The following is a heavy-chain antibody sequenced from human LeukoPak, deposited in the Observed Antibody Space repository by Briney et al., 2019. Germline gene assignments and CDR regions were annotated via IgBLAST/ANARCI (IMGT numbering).Heavy chain of an antibody. CDR3: ARALWFGETFPAY. V-gene: IGHV3-21*01. D-gene: IGHD3-10*01. J-gene: IGHJ4*02. CDR1: GFTFSSYA. Sequence: GGSLRLSCAASGFTFSSYAMSWVRQAPGKGLEWVSSISSSSGYIYYADSVKGRSTISRDNAKNSLFLQMNSLRAEDTAVCYCARALWFGETFPAYWGQGTLVTVSS. CDR2: ISSSSGYI.